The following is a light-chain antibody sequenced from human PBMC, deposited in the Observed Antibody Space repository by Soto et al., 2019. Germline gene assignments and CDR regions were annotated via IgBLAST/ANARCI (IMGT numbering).Light chain of an antibody. CDR1: SSDVGGYDHH. Sequence: QSALTQPASMSGSPGQSITISCSGTSSDVGGYDHHVSWYQQHPGKAPKLIIYEVTNRPSGVSDRFSGSKSGNTASLTISGLLTDDEGDYYCSSYTSSSTVVFGGGTQLTVL. J-gene: IGLJ2*01. CDR2: EVT. CDR3: SSYTSSSTVV. V-gene: IGLV2-14*01.